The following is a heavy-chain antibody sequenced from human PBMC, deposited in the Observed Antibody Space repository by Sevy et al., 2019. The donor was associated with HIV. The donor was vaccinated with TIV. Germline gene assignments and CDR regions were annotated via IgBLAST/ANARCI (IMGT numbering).Heavy chain of an antibody. D-gene: IGHD5-12*01. CDR1: GGTFSSYA. CDR2: IIPIFGTA. CDR3: ARGARGYSGYDSYYFDY. V-gene: IGHV1-69*13. Sequence: ASVKVSCKASGGTFSSYAISWVRQAPGQGLEWMGGIIPIFGTANYAQKFQGRVTITADESTSTAYMELSSLRSEDTAVYYCARGARGYSGYDSYYFDYWGPGTLVTVSS. J-gene: IGHJ4*02.